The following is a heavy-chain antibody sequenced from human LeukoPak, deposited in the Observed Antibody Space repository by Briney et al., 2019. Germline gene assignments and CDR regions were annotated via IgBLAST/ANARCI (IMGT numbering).Heavy chain of an antibody. CDR1: GGSISSYY. J-gene: IGHJ4*02. CDR3: ARGNTALGY. V-gene: IGHV4-59*01. CDR2: IYYSGST. D-gene: IGHD2-2*02. Sequence: SETLSLTCTASGGSISSYYWSWIRQPPGKGLEWIGYIYYSGSTNYNPSLKSRVTISVDTSKNQFSLKLSSVTTADTAVYYCARGNTALGYWGQGTLVTVSS.